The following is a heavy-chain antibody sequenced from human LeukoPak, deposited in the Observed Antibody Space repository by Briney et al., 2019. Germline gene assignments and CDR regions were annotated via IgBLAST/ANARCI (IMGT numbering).Heavy chain of an antibody. CDR1: GYTFTGYY. V-gene: IGHV1-2*02. CDR2: INPNSGGT. D-gene: IGHD2-2*01. Sequence: ASVKVSCKASGYTFTGYYMHWVRQAPGQGLEWMGWINPNSGGTNYAQKFQGRVTMTTDTSTSTAYMELRSLRSDDTAVYYCAKTVEYCSSTRCRDYFDYWGQGTLVTVSS. CDR3: AKTVEYCSSTRCRDYFDY. J-gene: IGHJ4*02.